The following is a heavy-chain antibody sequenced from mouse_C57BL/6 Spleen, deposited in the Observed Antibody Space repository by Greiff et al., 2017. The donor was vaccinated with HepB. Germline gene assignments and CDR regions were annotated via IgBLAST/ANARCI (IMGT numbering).Heavy chain of an antibody. CDR2: ISSGSSTI. CDR1: GFTFSDYG. Sequence: DVKLQESGGGLVKPGGSLKLSCAASGFTFSDYGMHWVRQAPEKGLEWVAYISSGSSTIYYADTVKGRFTISRDNAKNTLFLQMTSLRSEDTAMYYCARPGTGYAMDYWGQGTSVTVSS. D-gene: IGHD2-14*01. V-gene: IGHV5-17*01. J-gene: IGHJ4*01. CDR3: ARPGTGYAMDY.